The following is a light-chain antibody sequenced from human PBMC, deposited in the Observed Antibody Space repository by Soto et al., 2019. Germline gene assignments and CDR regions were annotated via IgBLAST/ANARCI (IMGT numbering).Light chain of an antibody. CDR3: SSYTSSSTRV. CDR1: SSDVGGYNY. J-gene: IGLJ1*01. CDR2: EVS. Sequence: LTQPASVSGSPGQSITISCTGTSSDVGGYNYVSWYQQHPGKAPKLMIYEVSNRPSGVSNRFSGSKSGNTASLTISGLQAEDEGDYYCSSYTSSSTRVFGTGTKAPS. V-gene: IGLV2-14*01.